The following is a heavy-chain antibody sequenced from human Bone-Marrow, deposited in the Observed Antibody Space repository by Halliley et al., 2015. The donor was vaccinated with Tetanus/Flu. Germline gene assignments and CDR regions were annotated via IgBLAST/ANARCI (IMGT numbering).Heavy chain of an antibody. CDR2: FSYDGTNN. CDR3: ARDRKGFGGEFDY. Sequence: VAVFSYDGTNNFYADSVKGRFPPSRDNTKYSLSLEMNSLQPADTSVYYCARDRKGFGGEFDYWGQGTLFPVSS. V-gene: IGHV3-30*03. J-gene: IGHJ4*02. D-gene: IGHD3-3*01.